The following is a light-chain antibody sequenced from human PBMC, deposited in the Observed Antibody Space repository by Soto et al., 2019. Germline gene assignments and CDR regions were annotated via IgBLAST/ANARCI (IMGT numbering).Light chain of an antibody. CDR3: SSYAGSSTYV. CDR2: EVS. Sequence: QSALTQPPSASGSPGQSVTTSCTGTSSDVGGYDYVSWYQQHPGKAPKLMIYEVSKRPSGVPDRFSGSKSGNTASLTVSGLQAEDEADYYCSSYAGSSTYVFGTGTQLTVL. J-gene: IGLJ1*01. CDR1: SSDVGGYDY. V-gene: IGLV2-8*01.